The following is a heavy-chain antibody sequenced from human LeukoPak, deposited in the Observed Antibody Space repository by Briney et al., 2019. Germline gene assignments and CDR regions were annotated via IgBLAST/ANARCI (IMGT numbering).Heavy chain of an antibody. Sequence: KPSETLSLTCTVSGGSISSYYWSWIRQPPGKGLEWIGYIYTSGSTNYNPSLKSRVTISVDTSKNQFSLKLSSVTAADTAVYYCAREYNWNDAHYYYYYMDVWGKGTTVTVSS. CDR1: GGSISSYY. CDR3: AREYNWNDAHYYYYYMDV. CDR2: IYTSGST. V-gene: IGHV4-4*09. D-gene: IGHD1-1*01. J-gene: IGHJ6*03.